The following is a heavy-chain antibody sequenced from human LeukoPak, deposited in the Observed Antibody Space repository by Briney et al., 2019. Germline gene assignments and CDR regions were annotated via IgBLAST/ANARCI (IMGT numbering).Heavy chain of an antibody. V-gene: IGHV4-59*08. CDR2: IYYRGST. Sequence: PSETLSLTCTVSGGSISTYYWSWLRQPPGKGLEWLGYIYYRGSTNYNPCLKSRVTISVDTSKNQFSLKQSSAPTADTAVYYCARIVIRAYCSGGSCYEHAFDIWGQGTMVTVSS. CDR3: ARIVIRAYCSGGSCYEHAFDI. D-gene: IGHD2-15*01. CDR1: GGSISTYY. J-gene: IGHJ3*02.